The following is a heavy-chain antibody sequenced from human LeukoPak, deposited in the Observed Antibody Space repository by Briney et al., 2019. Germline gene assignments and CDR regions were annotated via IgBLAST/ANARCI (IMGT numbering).Heavy chain of an antibody. V-gene: IGHV5-51*01. CDR2: IYPGDSDT. CDR3: ARSTAYYYYYMDV. D-gene: IGHD2-2*01. CDR1: GYSFTSYR. Sequence: GESLKIPCKGSGYSFTSYRIGWVRQMPGKGLEWMGIIYPGDSDTRYSPSFQGQVTISADKSISTAYLQWSSLKASDTAMYYCARSTAYYYYYMDVWGKGTTVTVSS. J-gene: IGHJ6*03.